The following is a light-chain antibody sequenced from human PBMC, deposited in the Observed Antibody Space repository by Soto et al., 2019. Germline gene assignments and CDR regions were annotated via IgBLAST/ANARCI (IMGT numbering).Light chain of an antibody. V-gene: IGKV3D-20*02. CDR2: GAS. J-gene: IGKJ5*01. CDR1: QSVSSSY. Sequence: EIVLTQSPVTLSLSPGERATLSCRASQSVSSSYLAWYQQKPGQAPRLLIYGASRRATGIPGRFSGSGSGSDFTLTISSLEPEDFAVYYCQQRSNWPGTFGQGTRLEIK. CDR3: QQRSNWPGT.